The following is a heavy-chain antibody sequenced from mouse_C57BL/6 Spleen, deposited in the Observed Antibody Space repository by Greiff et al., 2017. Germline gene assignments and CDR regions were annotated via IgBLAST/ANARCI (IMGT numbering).Heavy chain of an antibody. CDR2: ISSGGSYT. V-gene: IGHV5-6*01. CDR1: GFTFSSYG. CDR3: ARHYGNYAWFAY. D-gene: IGHD2-1*01. Sequence: EVHLVESGGDLVKPGGSLKLSCAASGFTFSSYGMSWVRQTPDKRLEWVATISSGGSYTYYPDSVKGRVTISRDNAKNTLYLRMSSRKSEDTAMYYCARHYGNYAWFAYWGQGTLVTVSA. J-gene: IGHJ3*01.